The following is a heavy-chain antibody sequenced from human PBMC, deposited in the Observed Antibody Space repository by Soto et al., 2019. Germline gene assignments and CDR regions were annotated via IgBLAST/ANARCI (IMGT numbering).Heavy chain of an antibody. V-gene: IGHV3-15*01. J-gene: IGHJ4*02. CDR2: IKSQSDGGAT. D-gene: IGHD3-16*01. CDR1: GFLFSNAW. Sequence: GGSLRLSCAASGFLFSNAWMSWVRQGPGKGLEWVARIKSQSDGGATEYAAAVKGRFTISRDDSNNAVYLQMDSLTSDDTAVYSCLTAPLKLWLSDYWGPGTPVTVSS. CDR3: LTAPLKLWLSDY.